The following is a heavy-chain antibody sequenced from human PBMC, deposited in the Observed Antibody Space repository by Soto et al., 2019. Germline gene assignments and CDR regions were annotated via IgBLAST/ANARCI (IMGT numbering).Heavy chain of an antibody. CDR2: IIPIFGTA. CDR3: VRDRDLGPQAVYYYCGMDV. Sequence: GASVKVSCKASGGTFSSYAISWVRQAPGQGLEWMGGIIPIFGTANYAPKFQGRVTITADESTSTAYMELSSLRSEDTAVYYCVRDRDLGPQAVYYYCGMDVWGQGTTGTVSS. CDR1: GGTFSSYA. J-gene: IGHJ6*02. V-gene: IGHV1-69*13. D-gene: IGHD3-16*01.